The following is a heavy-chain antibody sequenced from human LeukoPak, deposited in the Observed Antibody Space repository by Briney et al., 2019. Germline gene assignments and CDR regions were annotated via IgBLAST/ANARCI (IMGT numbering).Heavy chain of an antibody. CDR3: AVGITILGVAASFDS. CDR1: GASYNAYY. V-gene: IGHV4-34*01. J-gene: IGHJ4*02. CDR2: IDHPGTA. Sequence: PSETLSLTCAVYGASYNAYYWSWTRQPPGKGLEWIGDIDHPGTATYNPSLKSRLTISADASKNQFSLKLNSVTDADTAVYYCAVGITILGVAASFDSWGQGNLVIVSS. D-gene: IGHD3-3*01.